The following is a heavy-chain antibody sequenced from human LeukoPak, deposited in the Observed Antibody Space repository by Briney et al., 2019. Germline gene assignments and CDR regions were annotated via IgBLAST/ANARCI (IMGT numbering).Heavy chain of an antibody. V-gene: IGHV3-23*01. D-gene: IGHD3-22*01. Sequence: GGPLRLSCAASGFTFSSYAMSWVRQAPGKGLEWVSAISGSGGSTYYADSVKGRFTISRDNSKNTLYLQMNSLRAEDTAVYYCAKLHRGSYYYDSSGYSGDAFDIWGQGTMVTVSS. CDR1: GFTFSSYA. CDR2: ISGSGGST. CDR3: AKLHRGSYYYDSSGYSGDAFDI. J-gene: IGHJ3*02.